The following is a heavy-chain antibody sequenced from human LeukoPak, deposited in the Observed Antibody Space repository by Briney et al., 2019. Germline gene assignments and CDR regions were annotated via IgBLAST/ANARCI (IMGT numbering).Heavy chain of an antibody. D-gene: IGHD6-13*01. V-gene: IGHV3-23*01. Sequence: GGSLRLSCAASGFTFNLYAMSWVRQAPGKGLEWLSGISDSGGRTFYADSVQGRFIISRDNSKNTLYLQMNSLRAEDTAVYYCAKERSGVPAAANYWGQGTLVTVSS. CDR1: GFTFNLYA. CDR2: ISDSGGRT. CDR3: AKERSGVPAAANY. J-gene: IGHJ4*02.